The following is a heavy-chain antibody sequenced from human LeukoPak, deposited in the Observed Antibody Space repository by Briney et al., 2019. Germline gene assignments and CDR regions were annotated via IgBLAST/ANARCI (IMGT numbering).Heavy chain of an antibody. D-gene: IGHD3-10*01. CDR3: ARSGMVRGVGMDV. CDR1: GFTFSSYA. J-gene: IGHJ6*02. V-gene: IGHV3-23*01. Sequence: QPGGSLRLSCAASGFTFSSYAMSWVRQAPGKGLEWVSAISGSGGSTYYADSVKGRFTISRDNSKNTLYLQMNSLRAEDTAVYYCARSGMVRGVGMDVWGQGTTVTVSS. CDR2: ISGSGGST.